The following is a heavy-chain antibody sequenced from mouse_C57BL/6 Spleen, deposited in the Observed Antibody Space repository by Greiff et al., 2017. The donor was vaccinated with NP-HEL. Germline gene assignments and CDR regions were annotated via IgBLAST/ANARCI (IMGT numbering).Heavy chain of an antibody. Sequence: VQLQQSGAELVRPGTSVKVSCKASGYAFTNYLIEWVKQRPGQGLEWIGVINPGSGGTNYNEKFKGKATLTADKSSSNAYMQLSSLTSEDSAVYFCARGGYSNYGGFAYWGQGTLVTVSA. V-gene: IGHV1-54*01. J-gene: IGHJ3*01. CDR3: ARGGYSNYGGFAY. D-gene: IGHD2-5*01. CDR1: GYAFTNYL. CDR2: INPGSGGT.